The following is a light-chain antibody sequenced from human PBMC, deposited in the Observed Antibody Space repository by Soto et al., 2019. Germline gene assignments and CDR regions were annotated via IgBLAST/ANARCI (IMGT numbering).Light chain of an antibody. V-gene: IGLV2-14*01. J-gene: IGLJ1*01. Sequence: VLTQPASVSGSPGQSITISCTGSSSDVGGYNYVSWYQQHPGKAPKLMIYDVSNRPSGVSNRFSGSKSGNTASLTISGLQAEDEADYYRSSYTSSSAYVFGTGTKVTVL. CDR3: SSYTSSSAYV. CDR1: SSDVGGYNY. CDR2: DVS.